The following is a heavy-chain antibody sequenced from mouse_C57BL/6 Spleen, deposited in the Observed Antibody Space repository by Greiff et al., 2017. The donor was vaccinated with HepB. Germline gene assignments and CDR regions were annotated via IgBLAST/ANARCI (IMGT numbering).Heavy chain of an antibody. CDR1: GYTFTSYW. J-gene: IGHJ1*03. Sequence: VQLQQPGAELVMPGASVKLSCKASGYTFTSYWMHWVKQRPGQGLEWIGEIDPSDSYTNYNQKFKGKSTLTVDKSSSTAYMQLSSLTSEDSAVYYCARSGYYYGSSYDWYFDVWGTGTTVTVSS. V-gene: IGHV1-69*01. D-gene: IGHD1-1*01. CDR2: IDPSDSYT. CDR3: ARSGYYYGSSYDWYFDV.